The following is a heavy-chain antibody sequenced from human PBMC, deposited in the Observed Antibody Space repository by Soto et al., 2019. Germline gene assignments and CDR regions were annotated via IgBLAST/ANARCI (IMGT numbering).Heavy chain of an antibody. Sequence: QVQLVQSGAEVKKPGSSVKVSCKASGGTFSSYAISWVRQAPGQGLEWMGGIIPIFGTANYAQKFQGRVTITADESTSTAYMEVSSLRSEDTAVYYCASTAIRGVIISWFDPWGQGTLVTASS. V-gene: IGHV1-69*01. CDR1: GGTFSSYA. D-gene: IGHD3-10*01. CDR2: IIPIFGTA. J-gene: IGHJ5*02. CDR3: ASTAIRGVIISWFDP.